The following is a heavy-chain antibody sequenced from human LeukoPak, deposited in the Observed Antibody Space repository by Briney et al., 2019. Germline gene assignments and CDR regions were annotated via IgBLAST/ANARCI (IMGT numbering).Heavy chain of an antibody. D-gene: IGHD2-2*01. CDR3: ARISIVVVPAYFDY. CDR2: IYYSGST. V-gene: IGHV4-59*08. CDR1: GGSISSYY. Sequence: SETLSLTCTVSGGSISSYYWSWIRQPPGKGLEWIGYIYYSGSTNYNPSLKSRVTISVDTSKNQFSLNLSSVTAADTAVYYCARISIVVVPAYFDYWGQGTLVTVSS. J-gene: IGHJ4*02.